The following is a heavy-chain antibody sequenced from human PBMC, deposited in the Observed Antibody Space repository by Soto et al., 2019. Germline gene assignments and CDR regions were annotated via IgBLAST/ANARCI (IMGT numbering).Heavy chain of an antibody. Sequence: QITLKESGPPLVNPTQTLTLTCTFSGFSLTSRTVGVSWIRQPPGKALEWLAVVYWDDDRRYSPSLRDRLTITKDTSKNQVVLIMTNMDPVDTATYYCAHLMITYGGVIADDAFDFWGPGTMVTVSS. V-gene: IGHV2-5*02. CDR1: GFSLTSRTVG. CDR3: AHLMITYGGVIADDAFDF. D-gene: IGHD3-16*02. J-gene: IGHJ3*01. CDR2: VYWDDDR.